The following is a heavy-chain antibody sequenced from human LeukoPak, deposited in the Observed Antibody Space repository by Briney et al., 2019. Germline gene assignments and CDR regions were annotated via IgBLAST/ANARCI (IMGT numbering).Heavy chain of an antibody. CDR1: GYSISSGYY. J-gene: IGHJ4*02. Sequence: SETLSLTCTVSGYSISSGYYWGWIRQPPGKGLEWIGSIYHSGSTYYNPSLKSRVTISVDTSKNQFSLKLSSVTAADTAVYYCARGGRGYSGYDYWGQGTLVTVSS. V-gene: IGHV4-38-2*02. D-gene: IGHD5-12*01. CDR2: IYHSGST. CDR3: ARGGRGYSGYDY.